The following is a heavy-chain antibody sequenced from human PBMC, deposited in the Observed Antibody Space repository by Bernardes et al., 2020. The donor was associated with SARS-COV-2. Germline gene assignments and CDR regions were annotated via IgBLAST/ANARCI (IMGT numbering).Heavy chain of an antibody. CDR2: VNESGST. CDR1: GGSITDYY. D-gene: IGHD2-2*01. CDR3: ARGGSPRWGSTSCYSCDSGYWFHP. V-gene: IGHV4-34*01. J-gene: IGHJ5*02. Sequence: SETLSLTCAVIGGSITDYYWSWIRQSPGEGLEWIGEVNESGSTAYNPSLESRVTISVDTSKNLFSLKVTPVTAADTAVYYCARGGSPRWGSTSCYSCDSGYWFHPWGQGMLVTVSS.